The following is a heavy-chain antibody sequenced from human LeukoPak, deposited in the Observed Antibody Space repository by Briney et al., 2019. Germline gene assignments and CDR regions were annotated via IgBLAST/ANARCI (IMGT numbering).Heavy chain of an antibody. V-gene: IGHV3-49*04. D-gene: IGHD2-2*01. CDR2: IRSKAYGGTT. CDR1: GFTFGDYA. CDR3: TRVVPAARGIRWFDP. J-gene: IGHJ5*02. Sequence: GRSLRLSCTASGFTFGDYAMSWVRQAPGKGLEWVGFIRSKAYGGTTEYAASVKGRFTISRDDSKSIAYLQMNSLKTEDTAVYYCTRVVPAARGIRWFDPWGQGTLVAVSS.